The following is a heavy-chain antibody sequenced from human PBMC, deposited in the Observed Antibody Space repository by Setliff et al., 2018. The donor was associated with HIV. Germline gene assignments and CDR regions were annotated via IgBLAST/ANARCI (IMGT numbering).Heavy chain of an antibody. CDR3: TRVDYDFWSGPMTRYYFDY. Sequence: LSLSCTASGFTFGDYAMRWVRQAPGKGLEWVGFIRSKAYGGTTEYAASVKGRFTISRDDSKSIAYLQMNSLKTEDTAVYYCTRVDYDFWSGPMTRYYFDYWGQGTLVTVSS. CDR2: IRSKAYGGTT. V-gene: IGHV3-49*04. CDR1: GFTFGDYA. J-gene: IGHJ4*02. D-gene: IGHD3-3*01.